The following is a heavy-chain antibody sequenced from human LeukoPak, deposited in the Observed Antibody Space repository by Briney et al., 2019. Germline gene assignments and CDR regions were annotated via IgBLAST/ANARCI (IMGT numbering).Heavy chain of an antibody. CDR1: GGSISRGGYY. V-gene: IGHV4-31*03. J-gene: IGHJ4*02. Sequence: SETLSLTCTVSGGSISRGGYYWNWIRQHPREGLEWIGYFYYSRATSYNPSLKSRATISVDTSNNQFSLKLSSVTAADTAVYYCARGDYGLYFFDSWGRGTLVTVSS. CDR3: ARGDYGLYFFDS. CDR2: FYYSRAT. D-gene: IGHD4-17*01.